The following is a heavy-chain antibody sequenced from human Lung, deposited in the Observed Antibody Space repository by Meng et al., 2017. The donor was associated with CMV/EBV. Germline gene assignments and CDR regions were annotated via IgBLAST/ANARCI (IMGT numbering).Heavy chain of an antibody. V-gene: IGHV3-21*01. CDR1: GFTFSTYR. CDR2: ISGNGNYI. D-gene: IGHD6-13*01. CDR3: AGAAAVHVAGRQRAPPKYCFDL. J-gene: IGHJ5*01. Sequence: GESLKISCAASGFTFSTYRMNWVRQTPGKGLEWVSSISGNGNYIYYTASVQGRFTISRDNANNSVYLQMSSLRAEDTAIYYCAGAAAVHVAGRQRAPPKYCFDLWGQGXLVTVSS.